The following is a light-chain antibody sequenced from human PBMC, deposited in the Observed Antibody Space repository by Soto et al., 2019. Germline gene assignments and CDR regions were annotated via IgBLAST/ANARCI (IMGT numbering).Light chain of an antibody. CDR1: QSVSTPY. J-gene: IGKJ1*01. CDR3: QQYGSSLWT. Sequence: ENVLTQSPGTLSLSPGERATLSCRASQSVSTPYLAWYQQKPGQAPRLLIYSTSTRASGIPDRFSGSGSGTDVQLTISILDPEDVAVYYCQQYGSSLWTFGQGTKVEIK. V-gene: IGKV3-20*01. CDR2: STS.